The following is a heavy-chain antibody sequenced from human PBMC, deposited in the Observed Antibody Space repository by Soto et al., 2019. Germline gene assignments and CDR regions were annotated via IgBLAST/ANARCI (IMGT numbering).Heavy chain of an antibody. V-gene: IGHV3-21*06. CDR1: GFTFSSYS. CDR3: AREVTTGTFDS. Sequence: EVQLVESGGGLVKPGGSLRLSCAASGFTFSSYSMNWVRQAPGKGLEWVSSITSSGSYIYYADSVKGRLTISRDNAKNSLYLQMNSLRAEDTAVCYCAREVTTGTFDSWGQGTLVTVSS. CDR2: ITSSGSYI. D-gene: IGHD1-1*01. J-gene: IGHJ5*01.